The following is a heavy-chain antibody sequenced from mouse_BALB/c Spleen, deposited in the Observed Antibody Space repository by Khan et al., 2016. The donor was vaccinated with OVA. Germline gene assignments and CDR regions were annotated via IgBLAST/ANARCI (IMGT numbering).Heavy chain of an antibody. D-gene: IGHD1-1*01. J-gene: IGHJ2*01. CDR2: ISGDSNTI. Sequence: EVALVESGGGLVQPGGSRKLSCAASGFTFNSYGMHWIRQAPEKGLEWVAYISGDSNTIHYADTVKGRFTISRDNPKNTLFLQMTSLMSEDTAMYYCATSYFYGYYFDYWGPGTTLTVS. CDR1: GFTFNSYG. CDR3: ATSYFYGYYFDY. V-gene: IGHV5-17*02.